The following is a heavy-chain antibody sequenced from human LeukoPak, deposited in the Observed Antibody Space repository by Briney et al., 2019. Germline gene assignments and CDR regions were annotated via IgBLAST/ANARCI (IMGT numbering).Heavy chain of an antibody. Sequence: GASVKVSCKASGHTFTGYYMHWVRQAPGQGLEWMGRINPNSGGTNYAQKFQGRVTMTRDTSTSTVYMELSSLRSEDTAVYYCARTAGRTFDYWGQGTLVTVSS. CDR3: ARTAGRTFDY. V-gene: IGHV1-2*06. D-gene: IGHD6-6*01. CDR2: INPNSGGT. J-gene: IGHJ4*02. CDR1: GHTFTGYY.